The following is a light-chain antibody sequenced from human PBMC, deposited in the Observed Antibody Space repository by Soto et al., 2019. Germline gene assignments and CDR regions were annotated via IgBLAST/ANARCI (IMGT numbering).Light chain of an antibody. CDR1: QSVSSN. Sequence: EKVMTQSPVTLSVSPGERVTLSCRASQSVSSNLAWYQQKPGQAPRLLIYSASTRATGIPARFSGSGSGTEFTLTISSLQSEDFAVNYCQQYNNWPLTFGGGTKVEIK. CDR3: QQYNNWPLT. CDR2: SAS. J-gene: IGKJ4*01. V-gene: IGKV3-15*01.